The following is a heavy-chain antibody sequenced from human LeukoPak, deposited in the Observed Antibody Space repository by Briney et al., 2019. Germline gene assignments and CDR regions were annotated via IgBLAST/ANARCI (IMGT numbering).Heavy chain of an antibody. CDR1: GFTFSSYS. D-gene: IGHD3-22*01. J-gene: IGHJ4*02. Sequence: GGSLRLSCAASGFTFSSYSMNWVRQAPGKGLEWVSYISSSSSTIYYADSVKGRFTISRDNAKNTLYLQMNSLRAEDTAVYYCASLYYYDIVGYYYDYWGQGTLVTVSS. CDR3: ASLYYYDIVGYYYDY. V-gene: IGHV3-48*04. CDR2: ISSSSSTI.